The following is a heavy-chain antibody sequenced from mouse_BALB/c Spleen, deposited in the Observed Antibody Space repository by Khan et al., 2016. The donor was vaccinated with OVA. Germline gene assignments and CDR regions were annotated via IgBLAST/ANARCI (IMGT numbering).Heavy chain of an antibody. J-gene: IGHJ2*01. V-gene: IGHV3-2*02. CDR3: ARGNYYGYYFDY. Sequence: VQLKQSGPGLVKPSQSPSLTCTVTGYSITNNYAWNWIRQFPGNKLEWMGYISYSGSTNYNPSLKSRISITRDTSKNQFFLQLNSVTTEDTATYYCARGNYYGYYFDYWGQGTTLTVSS. CDR2: ISYSGST. D-gene: IGHD1-1*01. CDR1: GYSITNNYA.